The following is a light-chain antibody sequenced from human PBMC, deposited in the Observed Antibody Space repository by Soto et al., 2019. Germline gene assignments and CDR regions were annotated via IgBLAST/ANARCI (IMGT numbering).Light chain of an antibody. V-gene: IGKV3-20*01. Sequence: EIVLTQSPGTLSLSPGEGATLSCRASQSVSSSYLAWYQQEPGQAPRLLIYGASSRATGIPDRFSGGGSGTDFTLTISRLEPEDFAVYYCQQYDNSPGTFGQGTKVEIK. CDR2: GAS. J-gene: IGKJ1*01. CDR1: QSVSSSY. CDR3: QQYDNSPGT.